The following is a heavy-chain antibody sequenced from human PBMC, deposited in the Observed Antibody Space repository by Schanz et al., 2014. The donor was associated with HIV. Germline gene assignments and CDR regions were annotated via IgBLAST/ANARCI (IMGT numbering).Heavy chain of an antibody. J-gene: IGHJ5*02. CDR1: GYTFSDYY. Sequence: QVQLVQSGADVKKPGASLKVSCKASGYTFSDYYIHWVRQAPGQGLEWMGWINPDNGDTNYAQMFQGRVTMTGDTSRTSVYMELRRLTSDDTAVYYCARGICTSTSCHNWFDPWGQGTLVTVSS. D-gene: IGHD2-2*01. CDR3: ARGICTSTSCHNWFDP. CDR2: INPDNGDT. V-gene: IGHV1-2*02.